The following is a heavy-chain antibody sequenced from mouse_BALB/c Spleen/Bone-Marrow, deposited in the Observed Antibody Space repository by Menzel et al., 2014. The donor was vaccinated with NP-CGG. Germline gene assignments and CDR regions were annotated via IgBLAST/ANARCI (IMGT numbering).Heavy chain of an antibody. CDR3: VRGWGLTGPEDY. CDR2: IHPNNDGI. V-gene: IGHV1-18*01. Sequence: VQLQQSGPELVRPGASVRIACKASGYTFTDFNIDWVKQSHGKSLEWIGDIHPNNDGIFYNQKFKGKATLTVDKSSNTAYMELRSLTTEDTAVYYCVRGWGLTGPEDYWGQGTTLTVSS. CDR1: GYTFTDFN. J-gene: IGHJ2*01. D-gene: IGHD4-1*01.